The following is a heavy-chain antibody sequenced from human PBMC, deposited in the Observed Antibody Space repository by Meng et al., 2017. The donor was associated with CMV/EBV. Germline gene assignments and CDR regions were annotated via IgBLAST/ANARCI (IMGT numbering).Heavy chain of an antibody. Sequence: VKVSCKASGGTFSSYAISWVRQAPGQGLEWMGGIIPIFGTANYAQKFQGRVTITTDESTSTAYMELSSLRSEDTAVYYCARQVPEFFGKDYYYYGMDVWGQGTTVTVSS. V-gene: IGHV1-69*05. CDR1: GGTFSSYA. J-gene: IGHJ6*02. CDR2: IIPIFGTA. D-gene: IGHD1-14*01. CDR3: ARQVPEFFGKDYYYYGMDV.